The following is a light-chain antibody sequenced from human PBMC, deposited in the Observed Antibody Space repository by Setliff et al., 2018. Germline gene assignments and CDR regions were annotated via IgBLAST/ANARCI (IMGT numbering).Light chain of an antibody. J-gene: IGLJ1*01. Sequence: VLTQPPSASGTPGQRVTVSCSGSSSNFGSRSVSWFQQLPGTPPKLLIYSNNQRPSGVPDRFSGSKSGSSASLAISGLQSEDEADYYCAAENDNLNGDVFGTGTKVTVL. CDR1: SSNFGSRS. CDR3: AAENDNLNGDV. CDR2: SNN. V-gene: IGLV1-44*01.